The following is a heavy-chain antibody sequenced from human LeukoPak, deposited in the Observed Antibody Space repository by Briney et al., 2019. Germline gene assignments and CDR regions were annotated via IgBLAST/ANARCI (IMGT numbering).Heavy chain of an antibody. CDR2: INSDGSST. CDR3: AKQNGDPGGFDY. V-gene: IGHV3-74*01. J-gene: IGHJ4*02. CDR1: GFTFSSYW. Sequence: PGGSLRLSCAASGFTFSSYWMHWVRQAPGKGLVWVSRINSDGSSTNYADSVKGRFTISRDNAKNTLYLQMNSPRAEDTAVYYCAKQNGDPGGFDYWGQGTLVTVSS. D-gene: IGHD4-17*01.